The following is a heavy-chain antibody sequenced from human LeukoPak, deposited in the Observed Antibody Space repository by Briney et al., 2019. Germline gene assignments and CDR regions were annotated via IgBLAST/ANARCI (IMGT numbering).Heavy chain of an antibody. CDR3: ARTSPIEYSSSSDFDY. CDR2: IYYSGST. J-gene: IGHJ4*02. V-gene: IGHV4-39*01. D-gene: IGHD6-6*01. CDR1: GGSISSSSYY. Sequence: SETLSLTCTVSGGSISSSSYYWGWIRQPPGKGLEWIGSIYYSGSTYYNPSLKNRVTISVDTSKNQFSLKLSSVTAADTAVYYCARTSPIEYSSSSDFDYWGQGTLVTVSS.